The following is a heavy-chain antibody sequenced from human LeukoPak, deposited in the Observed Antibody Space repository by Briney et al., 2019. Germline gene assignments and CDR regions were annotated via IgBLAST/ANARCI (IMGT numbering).Heavy chain of an antibody. V-gene: IGHV1-24*01. CDR3: ATDHSGSYRIDY. CDR2: FDPEDGET. J-gene: IGHJ4*02. CDR1: GGTFSNFA. D-gene: IGHD1-26*01. Sequence: AAVKVSCKASGGTFSNFAIRWVRQAPGKGLEWMGGFDPEDGETIYAQKFQGRVTMTEDTSTDTAYMELSSLRSEDTAVYYCATDHSGSYRIDYWGQGTLATVSS.